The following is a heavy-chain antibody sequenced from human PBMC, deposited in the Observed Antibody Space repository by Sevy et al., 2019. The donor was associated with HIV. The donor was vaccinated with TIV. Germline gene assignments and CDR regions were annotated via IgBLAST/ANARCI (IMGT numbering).Heavy chain of an antibody. J-gene: IGHJ6*02. V-gene: IGHV1-2*02. Sequence: ASVKVSCKASGYTFTGYYMHWVRQAPGQGLEWMGWINPKTAGTNYAQKFQGRVTMTRDTSISTAYMELSRLRSDDTAVYYCARLEGLVPAAGEYYYCGMDVWGQGTTVTVSS. CDR2: INPKTAGT. D-gene: IGHD2-2*01. CDR1: GYTFTGYY. CDR3: ARLEGLVPAAGEYYYCGMDV.